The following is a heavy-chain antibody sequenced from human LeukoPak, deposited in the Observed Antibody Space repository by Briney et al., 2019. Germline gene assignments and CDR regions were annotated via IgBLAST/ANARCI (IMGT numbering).Heavy chain of an antibody. CDR1: GFAFSSCA. CDR2: ISYDGSNK. CDR3: ARGDDSSGYYYGF. J-gene: IGHJ4*02. Sequence: GRCRSLSCAASGFAFSSCAMHWVRQASGKGLEWVAVISYDGSNKYYADSVKGRFTISRDNSKNTLYLQMNSLRAEDTAVYYWARGDDSSGYYYGFWGQGTLVTVSS. D-gene: IGHD3-22*01. V-gene: IGHV3-30-3*01.